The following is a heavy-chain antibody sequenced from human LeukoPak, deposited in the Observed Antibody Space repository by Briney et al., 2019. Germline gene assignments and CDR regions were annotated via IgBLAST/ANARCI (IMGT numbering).Heavy chain of an antibody. CDR3: AKDLRLDYGDYVDAFDI. CDR1: GFTFDDYA. Sequence: QPGRSLRLSCAASGFTFDDYAMHWVRLAPGKGLEWVSAISGSGGSTYYADSVKGRFTISRDNSKNTLYLQMNSLRAEDTAVYYCAKDLRLDYGDYVDAFDIWGQGTMVTVSS. J-gene: IGHJ3*02. CDR2: ISGSGGST. D-gene: IGHD4-17*01. V-gene: IGHV3-23*01.